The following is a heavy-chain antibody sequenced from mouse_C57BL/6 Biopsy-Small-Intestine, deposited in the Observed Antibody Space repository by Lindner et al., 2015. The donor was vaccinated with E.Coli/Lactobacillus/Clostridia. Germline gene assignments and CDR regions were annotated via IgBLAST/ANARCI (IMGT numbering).Heavy chain of an antibody. J-gene: IGHJ2*01. V-gene: IGHV1-42*01. CDR3: AREAGYFDY. CDR2: INPRTGGT. CDR1: GYSFTGYY. D-gene: IGHD6-1*01. Sequence: VQLQESGPELVKPGASVKISCKTSGYSFTGYYMNWVKQSPEKRLEWIGEINPRTGGTAYNQKFKAKATLTVDKSSSTAYMQLKSLTSEDSAFYYCAREAGYFDYWGQGTTLTVSS.